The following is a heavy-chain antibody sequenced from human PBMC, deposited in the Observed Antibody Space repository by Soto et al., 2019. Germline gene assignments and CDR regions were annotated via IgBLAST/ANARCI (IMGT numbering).Heavy chain of an antibody. Sequence: GGSLRLSCAASGLTFSNYAMHWVRQAPGKGLEWVAVIRYDGSHENYADSVKGRFTISRDNSKNILYLQMNSLRAEDTALYYCVGQLYSSGWAAVSPWGQGTLVTVSS. CDR1: GLTFSNYA. D-gene: IGHD6-19*01. V-gene: IGHV3-30*02. CDR2: IRYDGSHE. CDR3: VGQLYSSGWAAVSP. J-gene: IGHJ5*02.